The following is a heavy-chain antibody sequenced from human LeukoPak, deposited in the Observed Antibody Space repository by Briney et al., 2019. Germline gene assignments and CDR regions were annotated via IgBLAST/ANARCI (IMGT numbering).Heavy chain of an antibody. CDR3: ARDPRGDYYYYGMDV. Sequence: GGSLRLSCAASGFTVSSNYMGWVRQAPGKGLEWVSVIYSGGSTYYADSVKGRFTISRDNSKNTLYLQMNSLRAEDTAVYYCARDPRGDYYYYGMDVWGQGTTVTVSS. CDR2: IYSGGST. D-gene: IGHD1-26*01. V-gene: IGHV3-66*01. J-gene: IGHJ6*02. CDR1: GFTVSSNY.